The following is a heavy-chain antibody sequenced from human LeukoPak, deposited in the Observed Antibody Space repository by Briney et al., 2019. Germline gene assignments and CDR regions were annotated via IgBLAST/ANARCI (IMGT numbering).Heavy chain of an antibody. CDR2: MNPNSGNT. CDR3: ARAQTYYYDSSGPGSRDSDGMDV. Sequence: GASVKVSCKASGYIFTSYDINWVRQATGQGLEWMGWMNPNSGNTGYAQKFQGRVTMTRNTSISTAYMELSSLRSEDTAVYYCARAQTYYYDSSGPGSRDSDGMDVWGQGTTVTVSS. CDR1: GYIFTSYD. D-gene: IGHD3-22*01. V-gene: IGHV1-8*01. J-gene: IGHJ6*02.